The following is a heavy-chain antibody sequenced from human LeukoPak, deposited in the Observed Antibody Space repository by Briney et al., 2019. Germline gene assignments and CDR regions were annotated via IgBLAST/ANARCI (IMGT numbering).Heavy chain of an antibody. Sequence: GGSLRFSCAASGFPFNAYWMTWVRQAPGKGLEWVANIRQDGDTKYYVDSVKGRFTISRDNAMNSLYLQMNSLRAEDTAIYYCARSLPYGTTWYGRSDFWGQGTLVTVSS. CDR2: IRQDGDTK. CDR3: ARSLPYGTTWYGRSDF. J-gene: IGHJ4*02. V-gene: IGHV3-7*03. D-gene: IGHD6-13*01. CDR1: GFPFNAYW.